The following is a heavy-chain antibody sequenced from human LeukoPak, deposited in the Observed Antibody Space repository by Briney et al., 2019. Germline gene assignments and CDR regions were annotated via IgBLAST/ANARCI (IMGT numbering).Heavy chain of an antibody. CDR3: AKVRGSLLFHYYYYMDV. J-gene: IGHJ6*03. V-gene: IGHV3-23*01. CDR1: GITLSNYG. D-gene: IGHD2-21*02. Sequence: PGGSLRLSCAVSGITLSNYGMSWVRQAPGKGLEWVSAISGSGGSTYYADSVKGRFTISRDNSKNTLYLQMNSLRAEDTAVYYCAKVRGSLLFHYYYYMDVWGKGTTVTVSS. CDR2: ISGSGGST.